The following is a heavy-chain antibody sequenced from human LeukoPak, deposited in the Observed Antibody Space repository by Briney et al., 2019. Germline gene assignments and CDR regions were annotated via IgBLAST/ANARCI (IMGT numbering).Heavy chain of an antibody. D-gene: IGHD2-2*01. V-gene: IGHV3-30-3*01. J-gene: IGHJ4*02. CDR1: GFTFSSYA. Sequence: GGSLRLSCAASGFTFSSYAMHWVRQAPGKGLEWVAVISYDGSNKYYADSVKGRFTISRDNSKNTLYLQMNSLRAEGTAVYYCASRYCSSTSCLDYWGQGTLVIVSS. CDR2: ISYDGSNK. CDR3: ASRYCSSTSCLDY.